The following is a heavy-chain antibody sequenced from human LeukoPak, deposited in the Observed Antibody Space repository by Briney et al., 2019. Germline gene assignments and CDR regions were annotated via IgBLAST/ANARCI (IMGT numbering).Heavy chain of an antibody. CDR1: GYSFTGYH. D-gene: IGHD3-16*01. CDR2: INPNSGGT. CDR3: ARESWGRKDAFDI. J-gene: IGHJ3*02. V-gene: IGHV1-2*02. Sequence: GASVKVSCKTSGYSFTGYHIHWVRQAPGQGLEWMGWINPNSGGTRYAQKFQGRVTVTRDTSNSTAYMELSSLRSDDTAVYYCARESWGRKDAFDIRGQGTMVTVSS.